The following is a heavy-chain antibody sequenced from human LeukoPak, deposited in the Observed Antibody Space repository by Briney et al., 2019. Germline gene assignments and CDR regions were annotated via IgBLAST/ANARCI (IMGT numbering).Heavy chain of an antibody. Sequence: GGSLRLSCAASGFTFSSYGMHWVRQAPGKGLEWVAVISYDGSNKYYADSVKGRFTISRDNSKNTLYLQMNSLRAEDTAVYYCAKDRLPFYYDSSGSGGAFDIWGQGTMVTVSS. CDR1: GFTFSSYG. J-gene: IGHJ3*02. D-gene: IGHD3-22*01. CDR3: AKDRLPFYYDSSGSGGAFDI. CDR2: ISYDGSNK. V-gene: IGHV3-30*18.